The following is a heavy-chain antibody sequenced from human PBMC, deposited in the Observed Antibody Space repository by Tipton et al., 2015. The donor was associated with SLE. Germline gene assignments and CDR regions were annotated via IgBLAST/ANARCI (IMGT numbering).Heavy chain of an antibody. CDR1: GYSISSGYY. J-gene: IGHJ3*02. Sequence: TLSLTCAVSGYSISSGYYWGWIRQPPGKGLEWIGSIYHSGSTYYNPSLKSRVTISVDMSKNQFSLKLSSVTAADTALYYCARAGQQLVVRGAFDIWGQGTMVTVSS. CDR3: ARAGQQLVVRGAFDI. V-gene: IGHV4-38-2*01. CDR2: IYHSGST. D-gene: IGHD6-13*01.